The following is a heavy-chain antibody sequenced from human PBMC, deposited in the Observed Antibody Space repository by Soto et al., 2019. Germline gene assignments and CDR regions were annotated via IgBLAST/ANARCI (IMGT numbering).Heavy chain of an antibody. Sequence: QLQLQESGPGLVKPSETLSLTCTVSGGSISSSSYYWGWIRQPPGKGLEWIGSIYYSGSTYYNPSLKSRVTISVDTSKNQFSLKLSSVTAADTAVYYRATTDNYSSSWYGGSGGVDYWGQGTLVTVSS. CDR1: GGSISSSSYY. J-gene: IGHJ4*02. V-gene: IGHV4-39*01. CDR3: ATTDNYSSSWYGGSGGVDY. D-gene: IGHD6-13*01. CDR2: IYYSGST.